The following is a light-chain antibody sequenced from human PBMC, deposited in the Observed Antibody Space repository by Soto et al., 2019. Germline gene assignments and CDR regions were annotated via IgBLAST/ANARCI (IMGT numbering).Light chain of an antibody. J-gene: IGLJ2*01. CDR3: CSYSDATSVV. V-gene: IGLV2-23*01. Sequence: QSVLTQPASVSGSPGQSITISCIGSSSDVGSYNLVSWYQQYPGKAPKVLIYEGSKRPSGVSNRFSGSKSGNTASLTISGLQAEDEAVYYCCSYSDATSVVIGGGTKLTVL. CDR2: EGS. CDR1: SSDVGSYNL.